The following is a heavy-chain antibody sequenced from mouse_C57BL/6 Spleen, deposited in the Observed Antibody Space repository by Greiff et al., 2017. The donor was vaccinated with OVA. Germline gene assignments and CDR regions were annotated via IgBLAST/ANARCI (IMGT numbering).Heavy chain of an antibody. J-gene: IGHJ2*01. Sequence: QVQLQQPGAELVRPGTSVKLSCKASGYTFTSYWMHWVKQRPGQGLEWIGVIDPSDSYTNYNQKFKGKATLTVDTSSSTAYMQLSSLTSEDSTVYYCARGAYGSYYFDYWGKGTTLTVSS. V-gene: IGHV1-59*01. CDR3: ARGAYGSYYFDY. D-gene: IGHD1-1*01. CDR1: GYTFTSYW. CDR2: IDPSDSYT.